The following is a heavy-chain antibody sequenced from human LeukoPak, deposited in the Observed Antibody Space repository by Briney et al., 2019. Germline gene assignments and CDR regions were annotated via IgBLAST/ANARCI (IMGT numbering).Heavy chain of an antibody. J-gene: IGHJ4*02. D-gene: IGHD5-24*01. Sequence: GGSLRLSCAASGFTFSTYSMSWVRQAPGKGLEWISHISAASRGIYYADSVKGRFTISRDNAENSVFLQMPSLRPEDTAVYYCARGEYHQDGIGYNRFDNWGQGALVTVSS. CDR1: GFTFSTYS. CDR2: ISAASRGI. CDR3: ARGEYHQDGIGYNRFDN. V-gene: IGHV3-48*01.